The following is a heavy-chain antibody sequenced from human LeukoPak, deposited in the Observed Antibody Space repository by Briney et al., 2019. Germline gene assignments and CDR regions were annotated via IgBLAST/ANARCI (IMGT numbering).Heavy chain of an antibody. CDR3: ARRDGGNSAFDY. D-gene: IGHD4-23*01. CDR1: GFTVSSNY. Sequence: PGGSLRLSCAASGFTVSSNYMSWVRQAPGKGLEWVSVIYSGGSTYYADSVKGRFTISRENAKNSLYLQMNSLRAGDTAVYYCARRDGGNSAFDYWGQGTLVTVSS. V-gene: IGHV3-53*01. CDR2: IYSGGST. J-gene: IGHJ4*02.